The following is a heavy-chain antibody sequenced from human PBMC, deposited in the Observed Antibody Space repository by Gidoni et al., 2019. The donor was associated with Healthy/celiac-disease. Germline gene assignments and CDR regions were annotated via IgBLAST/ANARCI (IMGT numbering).Heavy chain of an antibody. V-gene: IGHV4-39*01. CDR2: IYYSGST. D-gene: IGHD3-3*01. Sequence: QLQLQESGPGLVKPSETLSLTCTVSGCPLSSNRYYWGWLRRPPGRGLGWIGGIYYSGSTYYNPSLKSRVTISVDTSKNQFSLKLSSVTAADTAVYYCARLLKTLEWLPLGWFDPWGQGTLVTVSS. CDR1: GCPLSSNRYY. J-gene: IGHJ5*02. CDR3: ARLLKTLEWLPLGWFDP.